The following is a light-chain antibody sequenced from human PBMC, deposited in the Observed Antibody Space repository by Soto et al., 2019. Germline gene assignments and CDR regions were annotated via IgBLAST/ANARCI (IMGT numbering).Light chain of an antibody. Sequence: QSVLTQPPSMSGAPGQRVTMSCTGSSSNLGAGYDVHWYQRLPGAAPNLLIYDNTHRPSGVPNRFSGSKSGTSASLAITGLQAEDEADYYCQSYDSGLSGHWVFGGGTKVTVL. CDR1: SSNLGAGYD. J-gene: IGLJ3*02. V-gene: IGLV1-40*01. CDR3: QSYDSGLSGHWV. CDR2: DNT.